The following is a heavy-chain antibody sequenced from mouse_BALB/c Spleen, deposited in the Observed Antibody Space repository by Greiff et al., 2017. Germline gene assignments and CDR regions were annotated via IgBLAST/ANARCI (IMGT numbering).Heavy chain of an antibody. J-gene: IGHJ3*01. Sequence: EVQLQQSGAELVKPGASVKLSCTASGFNIKDTYMHWVKQRPEQGLEWIGRIDPANGNTKYDPKFQGKATITADTSSNTAYLQLSSLTSEDTAVYYCARESLYGAWFAYWGQGTLVTVSA. V-gene: IGHV14-3*02. CDR3: ARESLYGAWFAY. CDR2: IDPANGNT. CDR1: GFNIKDTY. D-gene: IGHD1-1*01.